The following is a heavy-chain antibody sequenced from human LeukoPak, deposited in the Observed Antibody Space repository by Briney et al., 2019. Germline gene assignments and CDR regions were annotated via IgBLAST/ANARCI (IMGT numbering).Heavy chain of an antibody. CDR1: GFTFSSYA. V-gene: IGHV3-23*01. D-gene: IGHD2-8*01. CDR3: AKDHDVIKWWGALDI. J-gene: IGHJ3*02. CDR2: ISGSGGRT. Sequence: GGSLRLSCAASGFTFSSYAMSWVRQAPGKGLEWVSVISGSGGRTYYADSVKGRFTISRDNSKNTLYLQMNSLRAEDTAVYYCAKDHDVIKWWGALDIWGQGTMVTVSS.